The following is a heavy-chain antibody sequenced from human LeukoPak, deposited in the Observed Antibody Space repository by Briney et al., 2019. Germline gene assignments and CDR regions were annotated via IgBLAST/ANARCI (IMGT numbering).Heavy chain of an antibody. CDR3: ARESRSYFDY. Sequence: GGSLRLSCAASGFTFSSYSMNWVRQAPGKGLEWVSSISSSSSYIYHADSVKGRFTISRDNAKNSLYPQMNSLRAEDTAVYYCARESRSYFDYWGQGTLVTVSS. CDR1: GFTFSSYS. CDR2: ISSSSSYI. J-gene: IGHJ4*02. V-gene: IGHV3-21*01.